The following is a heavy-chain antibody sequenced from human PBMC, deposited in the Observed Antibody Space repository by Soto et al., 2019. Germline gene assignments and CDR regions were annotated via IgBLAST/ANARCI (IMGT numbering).Heavy chain of an antibody. J-gene: IGHJ4*02. Sequence: SVKVSCKASGGTFSSYAISWVRQAPGQGLEWMGGIIPIFGTANYAQKFQGRVTITADESTSTAYMGLSSLRSEDTAVYYCARGGNYDSSGYYYDKIDYWGQGTLVTISS. D-gene: IGHD3-22*01. V-gene: IGHV1-69*13. CDR1: GGTFSSYA. CDR3: ARGGNYDSSGYYYDKIDY. CDR2: IIPIFGTA.